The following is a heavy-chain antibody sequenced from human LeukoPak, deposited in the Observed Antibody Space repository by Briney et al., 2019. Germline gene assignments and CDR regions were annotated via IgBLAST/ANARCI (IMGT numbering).Heavy chain of an antibody. CDR2: ISTGVSPV. CDR1: GFTFRDYY. J-gene: IGHJ5*01. CDR3: TSDISQYSGTLGNWFDT. V-gene: IGHV3-11*04. Sequence: GGSLRLSCSASGFTFRDYYMNWVRQAPGKGLEWIAYISTGVSPVYYGDSVKGRFTISRDNAKSTVFLQMDSLTAEDTAVYYCTSDISQYSGTLGNWFDTWGQGTLVTVSS. D-gene: IGHD1-26*01.